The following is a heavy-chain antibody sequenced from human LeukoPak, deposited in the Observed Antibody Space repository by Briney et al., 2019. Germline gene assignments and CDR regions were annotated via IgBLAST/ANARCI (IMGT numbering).Heavy chain of an antibody. V-gene: IGHV4-38-2*02. CDR1: NYSISSGYY. CDR3: ARMSILTGYHFDY. J-gene: IGHJ4*02. CDR2: IYHSGTT. D-gene: IGHD3-9*01. Sequence: SETLSLTCTVSNYSISSGYYWGWIRQPPGQGPEWIGKIYHSGTTYYNPSLKSRLTISVDTSKNHFSLKLRSVTAADTAVYYCARMSILTGYHFDYWGQGTLVTVSS.